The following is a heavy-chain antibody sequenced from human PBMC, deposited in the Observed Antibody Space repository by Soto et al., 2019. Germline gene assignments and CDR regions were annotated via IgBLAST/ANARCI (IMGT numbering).Heavy chain of an antibody. V-gene: IGHV3-64D*06. CDR1: GFIFSQYS. J-gene: IGHJ4*02. CDR3: VKELGIAAVGFDY. Sequence: LRLSCAASGFIFSQYSMNWVRQAPGKGLQYVSAISNNGGSTYYADSVKGRFTVSRDNSKNTLYLQMTSLRAEDTAVYYCVKELGIAAVGFDYWGQGTLVTVSS. D-gene: IGHD6-13*01. CDR2: ISNNGGST.